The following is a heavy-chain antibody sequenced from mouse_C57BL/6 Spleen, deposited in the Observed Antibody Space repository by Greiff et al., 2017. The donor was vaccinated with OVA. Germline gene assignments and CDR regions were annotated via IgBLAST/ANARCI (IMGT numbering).Heavy chain of an antibody. D-gene: IGHD4-1*01. CDR3: ARPNVLTGPYYYAMDY. CDR1: GYTFTDYY. CDR2: INPYNGGT. J-gene: IGHJ4*01. Sequence: EVQLQQSGPVLVKPGASVKMSCKASGYTFTDYYMNWVKQSHGKSLEWIGVINPYNGGTSYNQKFKGKATLTVDKSSSTAYMELNSLTSEDSAVYYCARPNVLTGPYYYAMDYWGQGTSVTVSS. V-gene: IGHV1-19*01.